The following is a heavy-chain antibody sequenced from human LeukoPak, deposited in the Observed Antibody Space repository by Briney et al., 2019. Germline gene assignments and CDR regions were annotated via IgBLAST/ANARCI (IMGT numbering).Heavy chain of an antibody. V-gene: IGHV1-18*01. CDR2: ISAYNGNT. J-gene: IGHJ4*02. Sequence: GASVKVSCKASGYTFTSYGISWVRQAPGQGLEWMGWISAYNGNTNYAQKLQGRVTMTTDTSTSTAHMELRSLRSDDTAVYYCARDIAVAAYFDYWGQGTLVTVSS. CDR1: GYTFTSYG. CDR3: ARDIAVAAYFDY. D-gene: IGHD6-19*01.